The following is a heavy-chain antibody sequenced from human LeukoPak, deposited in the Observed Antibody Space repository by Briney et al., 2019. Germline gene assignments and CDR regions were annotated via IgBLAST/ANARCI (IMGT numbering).Heavy chain of an antibody. CDR3: AREVGSGDLLNNWFDP. D-gene: IGHD2-21*02. CDR1: GYTFTGYY. J-gene: IGHJ5*02. V-gene: IGHV1-2*04. Sequence: ASVKVSCKASGYTFTGYYMHWVRQAPGQGLEWMGWINPNSGGTNYAQKFQGWVTMTRDTSISTAYMELSRLRSDDTAVYYCAREVGSGDLLNNWFDPWGQGTLVTVSS. CDR2: INPNSGGT.